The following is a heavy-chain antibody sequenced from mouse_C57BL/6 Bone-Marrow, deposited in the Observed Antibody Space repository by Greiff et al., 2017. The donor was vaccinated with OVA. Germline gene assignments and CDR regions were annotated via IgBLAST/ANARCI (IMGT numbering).Heavy chain of an antibody. CDR2: IHPSDSDT. V-gene: IGHV1-74*01. J-gene: IGHJ4*01. CDR1: GYTFTSYW. D-gene: IGHD2-12*01. Sequence: VQLQQSGAELVKPGASVKVSCKASGYTFTSYWMHWVKQRPGQGLEWIGRIHPSDSDTNYNQKFKGKATLTVDKSSSTAYMPLSSLTSEDSAVYYGAIPDSPYSAMDYWGQGTSVTVSS. CDR3: AIPDSPYSAMDY.